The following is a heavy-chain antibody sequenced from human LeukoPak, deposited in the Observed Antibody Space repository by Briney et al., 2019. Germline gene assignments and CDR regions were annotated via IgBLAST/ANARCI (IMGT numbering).Heavy chain of an antibody. Sequence: SETLSLTCTVSGGSISSYYWSWIRQPPGKGLEWIGYIYYSGSTNYNPSLKSRVTISVDTSKNQFSLTLSSVTAADTAVYYCARVTIFGVVLDAFDIWGQGTMVTVSS. V-gene: IGHV4-59*01. CDR3: ARVTIFGVVLDAFDI. CDR2: IYYSGST. D-gene: IGHD3-3*01. CDR1: GGSISSYY. J-gene: IGHJ3*02.